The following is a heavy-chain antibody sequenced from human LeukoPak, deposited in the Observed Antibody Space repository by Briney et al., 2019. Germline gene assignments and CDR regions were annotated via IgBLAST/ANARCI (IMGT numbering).Heavy chain of an antibody. CDR3: AAQEAFDI. V-gene: IGHV1-69*02. Sequence: SSVKVSCKASGGTFSSYTISWVRQAPGQGLEWMGRIISILGIANYAQKFQGRVTITADKSTSTAYMELSSLRSEDTAVYYCAAQEAFDIWGQGTMVTVSS. CDR1: GGTFSSYT. J-gene: IGHJ3*02. CDR2: IISILGIA.